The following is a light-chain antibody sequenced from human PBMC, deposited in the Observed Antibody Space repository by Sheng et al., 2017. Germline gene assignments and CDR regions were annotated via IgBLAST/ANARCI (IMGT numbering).Light chain of an antibody. CDR1: QSVLYSSNNQNY. V-gene: IGKV4-1*01. J-gene: IGKJ4*01. Sequence: DIVMTQSPDSLAVSLGERATFNCKSSQSVLYSSNNQNYLAWYQQKPGQPPKLIIYWASTRESGVPDRFSGSGSGTDFTLTISSLQAEDVAVYYCQQYYSTPLTFGGGTKVEIK. CDR3: QQYYSTPLT. CDR2: WAS.